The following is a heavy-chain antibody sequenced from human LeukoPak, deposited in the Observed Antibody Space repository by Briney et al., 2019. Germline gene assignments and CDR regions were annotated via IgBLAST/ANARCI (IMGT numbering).Heavy chain of an antibody. J-gene: IGHJ4*02. CDR3: AKESCSSRCNFDY. D-gene: IGHD2-2*01. V-gene: IGHV3-53*01. CDR2: IYSGGNT. Sequence: GGSLRLSCAASGFTVSSNYMSWVRQAPGKGLEWVSVIYSGGNTYYADSVKGRFTISRDNSKNTLYLHMNSLRDEDTALYYCAKESCSSRCNFDYWGQGTLVTVSS. CDR1: GFTVSSNY.